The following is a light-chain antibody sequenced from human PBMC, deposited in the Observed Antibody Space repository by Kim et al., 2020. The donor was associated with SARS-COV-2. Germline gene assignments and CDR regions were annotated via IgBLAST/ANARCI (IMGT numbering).Light chain of an antibody. J-gene: IGKJ2*01. CDR2: KAS. CDR3: QQYNSYPYT. V-gene: IGKV1-5*03. Sequence: SASVGDRVTITCRASQSISRWVAWYQQKPGKAPKLLIYKASDLEDGVPSRFSGSGSGTEFTLTISSLQPDDFATYYCQQYNSYPYTFGQGTKLEI. CDR1: QSISRW.